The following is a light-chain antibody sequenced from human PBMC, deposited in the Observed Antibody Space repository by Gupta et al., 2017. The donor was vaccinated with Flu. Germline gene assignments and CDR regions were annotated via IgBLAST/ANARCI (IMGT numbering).Light chain of an antibody. V-gene: IGKV3-11*01. J-gene: IGKJ4*01. Sequence: EIVLTQSPATLSLSPGESATLSCRASQSVSSYLAWYQQKPGQAPRLLIYDASNRATGSPARVSGSGAGTDFTLTISSLEPEDCAVYYCQQRSNWPSLTFGGGTKVEIK. CDR1: QSVSSY. CDR3: QQRSNWPSLT. CDR2: DAS.